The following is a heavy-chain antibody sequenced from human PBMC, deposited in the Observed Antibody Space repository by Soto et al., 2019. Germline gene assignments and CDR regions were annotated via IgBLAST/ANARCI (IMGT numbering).Heavy chain of an antibody. CDR1: GGSFSGYY. D-gene: IGHD6-13*01. J-gene: IGHJ5*02. V-gene: IGHV4-34*01. CDR2: IYYSGST. Sequence: PSETLSLTCAVYGGSFSGYYWSWIRQPPGKGLEWIGDIYYSGSTYYNPSLKSRVTISVDTSKNQLSLKLSSVTAADTAVYYCARDKTAAGTLQNWFDPWGQGTLVTVSS. CDR3: ARDKTAAGTLQNWFDP.